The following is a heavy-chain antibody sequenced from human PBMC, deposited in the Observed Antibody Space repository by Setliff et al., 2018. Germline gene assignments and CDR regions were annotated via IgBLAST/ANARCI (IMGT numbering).Heavy chain of an antibody. CDR3: ARVTRSASGTYYLLDY. V-gene: IGHV4-61*01. J-gene: IGHJ4*02. CDR1: GGSVSSGSYY. CDR2: IYYSGST. D-gene: IGHD3-10*01. Sequence: SETLSLTCTVSGGSVSSGSYYWSWIRQPPGKGLEWIGYIYYSGSTNYNPSLKSRVTISVDTSKNQFSLKLTSVTAADTAIYYCARVTRSASGTYYLLDYWGQGTLVTVSS.